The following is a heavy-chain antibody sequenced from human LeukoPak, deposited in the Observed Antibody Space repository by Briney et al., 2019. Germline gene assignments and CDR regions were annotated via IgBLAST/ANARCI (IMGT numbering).Heavy chain of an antibody. CDR3: ARDLEVPAATYWTLKNYYYYGMDV. CDR2: ISSSGSYI. CDR1: GFTFSSYS. D-gene: IGHD2-2*01. V-gene: IGHV3-21*01. J-gene: IGHJ6*02. Sequence: GGSLRLSCAASGFTFSSYSMNWVRQAPGKGLEWVSSISSSGSYIYYADSVKGRFTISRDNAKNSLYLQMNSLRAEDTAVYYCARDLEVPAATYWTLKNYYYYGMDVWGQGTTVTVSS.